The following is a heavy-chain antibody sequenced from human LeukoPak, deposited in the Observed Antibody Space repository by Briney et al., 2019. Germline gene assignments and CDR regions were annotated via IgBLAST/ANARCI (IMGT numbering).Heavy chain of an antibody. CDR1: GFTFSSYA. V-gene: IGHV3-23*01. CDR3: AKGLQLLLEWLSGMGLDDYYYYYGMDV. J-gene: IGHJ6*02. D-gene: IGHD3-3*01. Sequence: GGSLRLSCAASGFTFSSYAMSWVRQAPGKGLEWVSAISGSGGSTYYADSVKGRFTISRDNSKNTLYLQMNSLRAEDTAVYYCAKGLQLLLEWLSGMGLDDYYYYYGMDVWGQGTTVTVSS. CDR2: ISGSGGST.